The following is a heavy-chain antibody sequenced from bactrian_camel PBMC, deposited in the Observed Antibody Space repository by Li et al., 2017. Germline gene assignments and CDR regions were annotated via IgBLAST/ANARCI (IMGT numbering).Heavy chain of an antibody. V-gene: IGHV3S1*01. D-gene: IGHD4*01. CDR1: GYTSPVNC. J-gene: IGHJ6*01. Sequence: HVQLVESGGGSVQTGGSLRLSCAASGYTSPVNCMAWFRQAPGKERKGVAAIATGVGNTYYGDSVKGRHTISQDNAKNTVYLKMNSLEPEDTAMYYCAGVASSRCLGLWSAPAKYTAWCQGTQVTVS. CDR2: IATGVGNT. CDR3: AGVASSRCLGLWSAPAKYTA.